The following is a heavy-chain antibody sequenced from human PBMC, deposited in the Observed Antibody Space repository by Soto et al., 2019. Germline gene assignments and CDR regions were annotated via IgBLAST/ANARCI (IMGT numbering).Heavy chain of an antibody. CDR2: ISAYNGNT. CDR3: ARVFEVNGAVGWFDP. Sequence: QVQLVQSGAEVKKPGASVKVSCKASGYTFTSYGISWVRQAPGQGLEWMGWISAYNGNTNYAQKLPGRVTMTTDTSTSTAYMELRSLRSDDTAVYYCARVFEVNGAVGWFDPWGQGTLVTVSS. V-gene: IGHV1-18*01. D-gene: IGHD3-3*01. CDR1: GYTFTSYG. J-gene: IGHJ5*02.